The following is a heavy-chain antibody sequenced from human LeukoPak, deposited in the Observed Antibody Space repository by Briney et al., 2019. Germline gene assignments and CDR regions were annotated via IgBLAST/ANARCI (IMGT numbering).Heavy chain of an antibody. CDR1: GFTFSSYG. V-gene: IGHV3-49*04. D-gene: IGHD2-2*01. CDR3: TASDHLYCSSTGCHIDY. Sequence: GGSLRLSCAASGFTFSSYGMSWVRQAPGKGLEWVGFIRGKAYGGAPEYAASVKGRFTISRDDSKSIAYLQMNSLKTEDTAVYYCTASDHLYCSSTGCHIDYWGQGTLVTVSS. J-gene: IGHJ4*02. CDR2: IRGKAYGGAP.